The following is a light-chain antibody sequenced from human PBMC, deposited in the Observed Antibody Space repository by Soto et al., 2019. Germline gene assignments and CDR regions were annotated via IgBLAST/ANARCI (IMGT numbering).Light chain of an antibody. V-gene: IGLV2-14*02. CDR2: EGS. J-gene: IGLJ1*01. CDR3: TSYTRSTTYV. Sequence: QSVLTQPASVSGSPGQSITISCTGTSXDVGGYNLVSWYQQHPGTAPKLMIFEGSKRPSGVSNRFSGSKSGNTASLTISGLQAEDEADYYCTSYTRSTTYVFGTGTKVTVL. CDR1: SXDVGGYNL.